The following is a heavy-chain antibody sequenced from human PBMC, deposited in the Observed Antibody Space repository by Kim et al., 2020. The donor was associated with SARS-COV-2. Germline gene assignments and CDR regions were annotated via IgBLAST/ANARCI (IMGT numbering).Heavy chain of an antibody. CDR1: GGSISSSSYY. CDR3: ARVLWFGELYWFDP. V-gene: IGHV4-39*01. CDR2: IYYSGST. D-gene: IGHD3-10*01. Sequence: SETLSLTCTVSGGSISSSSYYWGWIRQPPGKGLEWIGSIYYSGSTYYNPSLKSRVTISVDTSKNQFSLKLSSVTAADTAVYYCARVLWFGELYWFDPWGQGTLVTVSS. J-gene: IGHJ5*02.